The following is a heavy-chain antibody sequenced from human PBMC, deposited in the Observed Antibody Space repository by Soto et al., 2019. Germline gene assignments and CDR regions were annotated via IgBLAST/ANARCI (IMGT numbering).Heavy chain of an antibody. V-gene: IGHV3-33*01. J-gene: IGHJ3*02. CDR1: GFTFSAYG. CDR3: ARRWGYDGFDI. Sequence: QVQLVESGGGVVQPGRSLRLSCAASGFTFSAYGMPWVRQAPGKGLEWVAVMRYDGSNKYYAYSVKGRFTISRDNSKITLYLQMNSLRYEDTAVYYCARRWGYDGFDIWGQGTMVTVSS. CDR2: MRYDGSNK. D-gene: IGHD3-16*01.